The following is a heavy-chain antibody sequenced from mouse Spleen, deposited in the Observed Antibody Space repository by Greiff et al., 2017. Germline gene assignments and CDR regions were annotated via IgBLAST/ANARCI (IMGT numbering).Heavy chain of an antibody. CDR2: INPGSGGT. CDR1: GYAFTNYL. J-gene: IGHJ1*01. Sequence: QVHVKQSGAELVRPGTSVKVSCKASGYAFTNYLIEWVKQRPGQGLEWIGVINPGSGGTNYNEKFKGKATLTADKSSSTAYMQLSILTSEDSAVYFCARDPSYGNYQYFDVWGAGTTVTVSS. D-gene: IGHD2-1*01. V-gene: IGHV1-54*01. CDR3: ARDPSYGNYQYFDV.